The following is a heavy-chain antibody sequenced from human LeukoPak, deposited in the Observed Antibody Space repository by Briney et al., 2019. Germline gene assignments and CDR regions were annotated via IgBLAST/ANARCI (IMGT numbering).Heavy chain of an antibody. D-gene: IGHD5-18*01. CDR1: GGSISSSSYY. V-gene: IGHV4-39*07. CDR2: IYYSGST. Sequence: SETLSLTCTVSGGSISSSSYYWGWIRQPPGKGLEWIGSIYYSGSTYYNPSLKSRVTISVDTSKNQFSLKLSSVTAADTAVYYCARAEGYSYGLDYWGQGTLVTVSS. CDR3: ARAEGYSYGLDY. J-gene: IGHJ4*02.